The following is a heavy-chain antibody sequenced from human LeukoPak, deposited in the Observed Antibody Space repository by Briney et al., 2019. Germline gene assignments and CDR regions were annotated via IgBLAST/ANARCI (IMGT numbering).Heavy chain of an antibody. CDR1: GGSISNYY. V-gene: IGHV4-59*01. J-gene: IGHJ6*03. Sequence: SETLSLTCTVSGGSISNYYWSWIRQPPGKGLEWIGFIHYSGSTNYNPSLKSRVTISVDTSKNQFSLKVRSVTPADTAVYYCARGPSSSWDNYYYYYYMDVWGKGTTVTISS. CDR3: ARGPSSSWDNYYYYYYMDV. D-gene: IGHD6-13*01. CDR2: IHYSGST.